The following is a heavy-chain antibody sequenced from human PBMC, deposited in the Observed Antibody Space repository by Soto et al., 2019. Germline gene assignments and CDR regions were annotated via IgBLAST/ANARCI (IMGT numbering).Heavy chain of an antibody. Sequence: SGPTLVNPTQTLTLTCTFSGFSLSTSGMCVSWIRQPPGQALEWLALIDLDDDKYYSTSLKTRLTISKDTSKNQVVLIMTNMDADATATYCGARRSPHYNHSSGYYDYWGQGTLVTVSS. D-gene: IGHD3-22*01. J-gene: IGHJ4*01. CDR1: GFSLSTSGMC. CDR3: ARRSPHYNHSSGYYDY. V-gene: IGHV2-70*01. CDR2: IDLDDDK.